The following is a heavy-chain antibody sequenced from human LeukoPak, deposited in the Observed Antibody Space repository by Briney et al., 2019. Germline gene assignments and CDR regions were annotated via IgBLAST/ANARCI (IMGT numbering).Heavy chain of an antibody. D-gene: IGHD2-15*01. CDR2: IYHSGTT. CDR3: AQKAPYSPGYSQH. V-gene: IGHV4-59*01. J-gene: IGHJ1*01. CDR1: GGCITSYF. Sequence: PSETLSLTCTVSGGCITSYFWTWIRQPPGKGLEWIGYIYHSGTTNYNPSLKSRVSISADTSKNQFSLKLSSVTAADTAVYYCAQKAPYSPGYSQHWGQGTLVTVSS.